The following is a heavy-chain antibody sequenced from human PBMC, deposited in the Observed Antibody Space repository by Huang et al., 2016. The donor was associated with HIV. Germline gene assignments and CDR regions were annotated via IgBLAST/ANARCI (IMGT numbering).Heavy chain of an antibody. Sequence: QVQLVQSRAEVKKPGASVKVSCKVSEYTLTELSIHWVRQPPGKGLEWMGGFDPEIGETIYAQNFQGRVTMTEDTSTETAFMELSGLRPEDTAVYYCATGFDVFFDFWGQGTLVTVSS. V-gene: IGHV1-24*01. D-gene: IGHD3-9*01. CDR2: FDPEIGET. CDR1: EYTLTELS. CDR3: ATGFDVFFDF. J-gene: IGHJ4*02.